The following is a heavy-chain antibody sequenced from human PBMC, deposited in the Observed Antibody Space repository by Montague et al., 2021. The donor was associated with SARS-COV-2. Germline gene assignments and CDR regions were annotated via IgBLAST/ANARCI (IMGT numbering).Heavy chain of an antibody. CDR3: ARGADYDFWSGFLRYKWFDP. CDR2: INHSGST. J-gene: IGHJ5*02. V-gene: IGHV4-34*01. CDR1: GGSFSGYY. D-gene: IGHD3-3*01. Sequence: SETLSLTCAVYGGSFSGYYWSWIRQPPGKGLEWIGEINHSGSTNYNPSLKSRLTISVDTSKKQFSLKLNSMTAADTAVYYCARGADYDFWSGFLRYKWFDPWGLGTPVTVSS.